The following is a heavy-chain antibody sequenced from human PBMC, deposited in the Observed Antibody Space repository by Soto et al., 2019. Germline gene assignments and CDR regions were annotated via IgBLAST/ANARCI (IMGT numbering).Heavy chain of an antibody. CDR3: ARDRRHDYRSGYPDS. Sequence: PSETLSLTCTVSGGSISSGDYYWSWIRQPPGKGLEWIGYIYYSGSTYYNPTLKSRVYISVDTSKNQFSLNLTSVTAADTAVYYCARDRRHDYRSGYPDSWGQGTLVTVSS. V-gene: IGHV4-30-4*01. J-gene: IGHJ4*02. D-gene: IGHD3-3*01. CDR1: GGSISSGDYY. CDR2: IYYSGST.